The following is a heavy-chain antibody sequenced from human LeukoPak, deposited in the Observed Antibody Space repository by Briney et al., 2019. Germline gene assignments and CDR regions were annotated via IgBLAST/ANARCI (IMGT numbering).Heavy chain of an antibody. CDR3: ARTYYYGSGTRYWFDP. CDR1: GYSFTSYW. CDR2: IYPCDSDT. D-gene: IGHD3-10*01. V-gene: IGHV5-51*01. J-gene: IGHJ5*02. Sequence: GESLKISCKGSGYSFTSYWIGWVRQLPGKGLEWTGIIYPCDSDTRYSPSFQGQVTISADKSISTAYLQWSSLKASDTAMYYCARTYYYGSGTRYWFDPWGQGTLVTVSS.